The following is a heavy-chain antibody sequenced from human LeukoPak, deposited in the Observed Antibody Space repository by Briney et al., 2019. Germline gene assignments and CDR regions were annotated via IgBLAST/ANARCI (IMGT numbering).Heavy chain of an antibody. CDR3: ARGLPIAAAGSNWFDP. D-gene: IGHD6-13*01. CDR2: INHSGST. Sequence: PSETLSLTCAVYGGSFSGYYWSWIRQPPGKGLEWIGEINHSGSTNYNPSLKSRVTISVDTSKNQFSLKLSSVTAADTAVYYCARGLPIAAAGSNWFDPWAREPWSPSPQ. CDR1: GGSFSGYY. V-gene: IGHV4-34*01. J-gene: IGHJ5*02.